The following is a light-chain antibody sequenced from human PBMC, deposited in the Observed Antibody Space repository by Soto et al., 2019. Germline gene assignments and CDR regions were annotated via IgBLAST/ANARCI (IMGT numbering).Light chain of an antibody. CDR1: QSISSF. CDR2: AAS. Sequence: DIQMTQSPSSLSASVGDRVTITCRASQSISSFLNWYQQKPGKAPKLLIYAASSLQSGVPSRFSGSGSGTDFTLPLSSLQPEDFATYYCQQSYSTPWTFGQGTKVEIK. V-gene: IGKV1-39*01. CDR3: QQSYSTPWT. J-gene: IGKJ1*01.